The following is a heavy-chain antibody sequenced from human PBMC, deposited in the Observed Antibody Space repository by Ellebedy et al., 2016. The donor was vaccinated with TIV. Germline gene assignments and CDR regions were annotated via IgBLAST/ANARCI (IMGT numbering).Heavy chain of an antibody. CDR2: AGGSDGST. Sequence: GESLKISCAASGFTFSSYGMHWVRQAPGKGLEWVSSAGGSDGSTFYADSVRGRFTISRDNAKNTLYLQMNSLRAEDTAVYYCAKRGDCSANSCLLRDWGQGTLVTVSS. D-gene: IGHD2-2*01. CDR1: GFTFSSYG. J-gene: IGHJ1*01. CDR3: AKRGDCSANSCLLRD. V-gene: IGHV3-23*01.